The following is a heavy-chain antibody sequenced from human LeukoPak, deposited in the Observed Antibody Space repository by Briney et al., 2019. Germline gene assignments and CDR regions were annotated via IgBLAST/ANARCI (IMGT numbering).Heavy chain of an antibody. CDR1: GGSFSGYH. D-gene: IGHD5-12*01. V-gene: IGHV4-34*01. CDR3: ARGSWLFDP. J-gene: IGHJ5*02. Sequence: PSETLSLTCAVYGGSFSGYHWSWVRQPPGKGLEWIGEINHSGSTNYNPSLKSRVTISVDTSKNQFSLKLSSVTAADTAVYYCARGSWLFDPWGQGTLVTVSS. CDR2: INHSGST.